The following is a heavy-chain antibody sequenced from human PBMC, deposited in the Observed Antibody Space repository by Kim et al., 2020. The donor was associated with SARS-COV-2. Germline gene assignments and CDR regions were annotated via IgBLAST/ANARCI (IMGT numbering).Heavy chain of an antibody. Sequence: GGSLRLSCVASGFTFSNYGFSWVRQAPGKGLEWVSGISGNTYYADSVKGRFTISRDNSKNTVYLQMNSLRGEDTAVYYCAKMFHYTSSWDYWGHGTLVTVSS. CDR2: ISGNT. CDR1: GFTFSNYG. CDR3: AKMFHYTSSWDY. D-gene: IGHD3-10*02. V-gene: IGHV3-23*01. J-gene: IGHJ4*01.